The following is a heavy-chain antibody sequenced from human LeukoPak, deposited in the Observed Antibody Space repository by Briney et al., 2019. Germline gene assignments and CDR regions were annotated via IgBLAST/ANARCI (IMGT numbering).Heavy chain of an antibody. CDR1: GFTFSSYA. CDR3: AKDIGKLDTVLMVYAPLPVPHFDY. J-gene: IGHJ4*02. D-gene: IGHD2-8*01. CDR2: ISGSGGST. Sequence: GGSLRLSCAASGFTFSSYAMSWVRQAPGKGLEWVSAISGSGGSTYYADSVKGRFTISRDNSKNTLYLQMNSLRAEDTAVYYCAKDIGKLDTVLMVYAPLPVPHFDYWGQGTLVTVSS. V-gene: IGHV3-23*01.